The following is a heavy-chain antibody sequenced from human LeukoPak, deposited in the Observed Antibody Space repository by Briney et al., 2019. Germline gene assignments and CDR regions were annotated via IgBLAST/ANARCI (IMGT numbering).Heavy chain of an antibody. CDR1: GFTFSSYG. Sequence: GGSLRLSCAASGFTFSSYGMSWVRQAPGKGLEWVSAISGSGGSTYYADSVKGRFTISRDNSKNTLYLQMNSLRAEDTAVYYCAKEVGIVVVVDLQRLGELSFDYWGQGTLVTVSS. CDR3: AKEVGIVVVVDLQRLGELSFDY. CDR2: ISGSGGST. J-gene: IGHJ4*02. V-gene: IGHV3-23*01. D-gene: IGHD3-16*02.